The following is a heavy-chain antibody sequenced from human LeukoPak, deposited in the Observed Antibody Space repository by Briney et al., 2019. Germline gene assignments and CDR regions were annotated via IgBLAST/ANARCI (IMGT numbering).Heavy chain of an antibody. V-gene: IGHV3-7*04. CDR1: GSTLSEFW. CDR2: IKQDGREK. Sequence: GGSLRLPCAASGSTLSEFWMNWVRQAPGKGLEWVANIKQDGREKNYVDSVKGRFTISRDNAKNSAYLQMNNLRVDDTAVYYCVGGYGWLPDYWGQGTLVTVSS. CDR3: VGGYGWLPDY. J-gene: IGHJ4*02. D-gene: IGHD6-19*01.